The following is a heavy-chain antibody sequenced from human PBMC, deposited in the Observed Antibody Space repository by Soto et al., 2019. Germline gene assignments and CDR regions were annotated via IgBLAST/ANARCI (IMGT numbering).Heavy chain of an antibody. V-gene: IGHV3-48*02. CDR3: ARDRVSSGMFELDV. CDR2: IRHTTSAT. Sequence: GQLVESGGDFVQPGESLRLSCVASQFPFDVYSMHWVRQAPGKGLEWVSYIRHTTSATFYADAVKGRFTISRDNRKNSLFLQMNSLRDDDTGVYYCARDRVSSGMFELDVWGPGTLVTVSS. CDR1: QFPFDVYS. J-gene: IGHJ3*01. D-gene: IGHD6-19*01.